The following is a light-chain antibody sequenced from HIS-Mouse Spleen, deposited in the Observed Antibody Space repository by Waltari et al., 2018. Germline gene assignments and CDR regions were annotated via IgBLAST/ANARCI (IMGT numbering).Light chain of an antibody. CDR1: SRAVGSYNL. CDR2: EGS. V-gene: IGLV2-23*01. Sequence: QSALTQPASVPGSPGQSNTISCPGTSRAVGSYNLFPWYQPHPGKAPKLMIYEGSKRPSGVSNRFSGSKSGNTASLTISGLQAEDEADYYCCSYAGSSTLVFGGGTKLTVL. J-gene: IGLJ2*01. CDR3: CSYAGSSTLV.